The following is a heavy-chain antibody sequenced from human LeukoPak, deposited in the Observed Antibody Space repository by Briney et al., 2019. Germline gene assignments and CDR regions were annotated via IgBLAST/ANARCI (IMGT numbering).Heavy chain of an antibody. CDR1: GFTFSTYA. D-gene: IGHD6-13*01. Sequence: GGSLRLSCEASGFTFSTYAMHWVRQAPGKGLEWVALISHDGSDKNYADSVKGRFTISRDNSNSTLYLQMDSLRGDDAAVYYCAKAVGSISWSFDYWGQGTLVTVSS. CDR2: ISHDGSDK. V-gene: IGHV3-30*18. CDR3: AKAVGSISWSFDY. J-gene: IGHJ4*02.